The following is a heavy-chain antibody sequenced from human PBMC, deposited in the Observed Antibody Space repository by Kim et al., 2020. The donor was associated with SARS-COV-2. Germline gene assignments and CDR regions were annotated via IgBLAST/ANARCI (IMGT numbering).Heavy chain of an antibody. CDR3: ARDPDKLTVNVWLDV. V-gene: IGHV3-48*03. Sequence: GGSLRLSCAASGSTFSSYEMNWVRQAPGKGLEWVSYISSSGSNISYSDSVKGRFIISRDNGMHSLYLQMNSLRAEDTAVYYCARDPDKLTVNVWLDVWDQATTVT. CDR1: GSTFSSYE. J-gene: IGHJ6*02. CDR2: ISSSGSNI. D-gene: IGHD3-22*01.